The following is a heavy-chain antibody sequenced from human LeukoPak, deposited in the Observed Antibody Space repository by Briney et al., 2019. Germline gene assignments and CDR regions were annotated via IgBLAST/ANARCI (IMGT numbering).Heavy chain of an antibody. V-gene: IGHV3-21*01. D-gene: IGHD1-26*01. J-gene: IGHJ4*02. Sequence: PGGSLRLSCVASGFXFSSYSINWVRQAPGKGLEWVSLTSSSSYYIYYADSVKGRFTIPRDNAKNSLYLQMNSLRAEDTAVYYCAREYSGWDFDYWGQGTLVTVSS. CDR2: TSSSSYYI. CDR3: AREYSGWDFDY. CDR1: GFXFSSYS.